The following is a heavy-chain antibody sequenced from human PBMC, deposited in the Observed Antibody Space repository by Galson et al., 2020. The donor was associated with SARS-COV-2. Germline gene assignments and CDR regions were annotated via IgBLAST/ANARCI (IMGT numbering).Heavy chain of an antibody. D-gene: IGHD2-2*01. CDR3: ARSRDIVVVPAAISGPGISYYYYGMDV. J-gene: IGHJ6*02. CDR2: IDWDDDK. CDR1: GFSLSTSGMC. V-gene: IGHV2-70*11. Sequence: ESGPTLVKPTQTLTLTCTFSGFSLSTSGMCVSWIRQPPGKALEWLARIDWDDDKYYSTSLKTRLTISKDTSKNQVVLTMTNMDPVDTATYYCARSRDIVVVPAAISGPGISYYYYGMDVWGQGTTVTVSS.